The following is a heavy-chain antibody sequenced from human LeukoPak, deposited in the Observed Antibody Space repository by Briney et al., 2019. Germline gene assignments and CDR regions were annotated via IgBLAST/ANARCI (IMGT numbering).Heavy chain of an antibody. D-gene: IGHD3-22*01. Sequence: ASVKVSCKASGYTFTGYYMHWVRQAPGQGLEWMGWINPNSGGTNYAQKFQGWVTMTRDTSISTAYMELSRLRSDDTAVYYCAREWVGYYDSSGYFDYWGQGTLVTVSS. CDR2: INPNSGGT. V-gene: IGHV1-2*04. J-gene: IGHJ4*02. CDR1: GYTFTGYY. CDR3: AREWVGYYDSSGYFDY.